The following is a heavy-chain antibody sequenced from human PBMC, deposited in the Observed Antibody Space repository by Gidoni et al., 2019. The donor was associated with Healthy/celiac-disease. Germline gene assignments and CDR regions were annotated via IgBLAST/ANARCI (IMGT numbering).Heavy chain of an antibody. Sequence: QVQLVQSGAEVKKPGSSVKVSCKASGGTFSSYAISWVRQAPVQGLEWLGRIIRPLGIANYAQKFQGRVTITADKSTSTAYMELSSLRSEDTAVYSRASVGLEYSYGYGYWGQGTLVTVSS. D-gene: IGHD5-18*01. CDR3: ASVGLEYSYGYGY. J-gene: IGHJ4*02. V-gene: IGHV1-69*02. CDR2: IIRPLGIA. CDR1: GGTFSSYA.